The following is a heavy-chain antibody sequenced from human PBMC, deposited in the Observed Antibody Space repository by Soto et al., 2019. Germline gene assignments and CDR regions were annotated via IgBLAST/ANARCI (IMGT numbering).Heavy chain of an antibody. CDR1: GYTFTAYG. V-gene: IGHV1-18*01. D-gene: IGHD3-22*01. CDR2: VSTNDDRT. J-gene: IGHJ4*02. CDR3: ARELNTESSAYYSFAF. Sequence: QVQLVQSGPEVKMPGASVKVSCKTSGYTFTAYGLAWLRQAPGQRPEWMGWVSTNDDRTNYAQKFQGRVTMTTDRSPTTTSMELRSLRGDDTAVYYCARELNTESSAYYSFAFWGQGTLVTVSS.